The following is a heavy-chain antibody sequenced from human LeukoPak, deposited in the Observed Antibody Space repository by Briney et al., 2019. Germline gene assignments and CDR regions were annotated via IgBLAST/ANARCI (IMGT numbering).Heavy chain of an antibody. V-gene: IGHV4-39*07. Sequence: SETLSLTCTVSSGSINSDSHYWGWIRQPPGKGLEWIGSVYYKGTTQYNPSLKSRATMSVDTSNNRFSLSLTSATAADSGMYYCARWSSSWENNWFDPWGQGILVTVSS. CDR2: VYYKGTT. D-gene: IGHD6-13*01. CDR1: SGSINSDSHY. CDR3: ARWSSSWENNWFDP. J-gene: IGHJ5*02.